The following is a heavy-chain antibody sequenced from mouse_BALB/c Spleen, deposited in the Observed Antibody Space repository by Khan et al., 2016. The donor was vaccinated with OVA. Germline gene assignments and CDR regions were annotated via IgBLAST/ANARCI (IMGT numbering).Heavy chain of an antibody. V-gene: IGHV1S136*01. J-gene: IGHJ3*01. CDR3: AREASSWDFSFPY. CDR1: GYTFSNYV. Sequence: VQLQQSGPELVEPGASVKMSCKASGYTFSNYVIHWMKQKPGQGLEWIAYINPYNAGTRYNEKFKGKATLTSDISSTTAYMELNSLTSEDSAVDYCAREASSWDFSFPYWGQGTLVTVSA. D-gene: IGHD4-1*01. CDR2: INPYNAGT.